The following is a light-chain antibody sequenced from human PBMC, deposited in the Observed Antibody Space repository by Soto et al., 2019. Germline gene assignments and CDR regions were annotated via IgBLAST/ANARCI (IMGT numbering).Light chain of an antibody. J-gene: IGLJ1*01. CDR1: SSDVGGYNY. CDR3: CSYAGSYTYV. CDR2: DVS. Sequence: QSVLTQPRSVSGSPGQSVTISCTGTSSDVGGYNYVSWYQQHPGKAPKLMIYDVSKRPSGVPDRFSGSESGNTASLTISGLQAEDEAYYFCCSYAGSYTYVFGTGTKLTVL. V-gene: IGLV2-11*01.